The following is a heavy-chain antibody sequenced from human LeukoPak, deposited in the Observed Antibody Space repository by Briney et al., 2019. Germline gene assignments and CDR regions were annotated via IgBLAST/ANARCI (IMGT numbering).Heavy chain of an antibody. D-gene: IGHD5-24*01. J-gene: IGHJ3*02. CDR1: GFTFSSYE. CDR3: AREDGDAFDI. CDR2: IGSSGGSR. Sequence: GGSLRLSCAASGFTFSSYEMDWVRRAPGKGLEWVSYIGSSGGSRYYADSVKGRFTSSRDNAKNSLYLQMNSLRVEDTAVYYCAREDGDAFDIWGQGTVVSVPS. V-gene: IGHV3-48*03.